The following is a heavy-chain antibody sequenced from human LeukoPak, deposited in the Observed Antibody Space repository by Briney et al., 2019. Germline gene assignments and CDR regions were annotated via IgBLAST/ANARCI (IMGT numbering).Heavy chain of an antibody. V-gene: IGHV3-23*01. D-gene: IGHD6-19*01. CDR2: ISGSGRST. CDR1: GFTFSSYA. J-gene: IGHJ4*02. Sequence: GGSLRLSCAASGFTFSSYAMSWVRQAPGKGLEWVSGISGSGRSTYYADSVRGRFTISRDNSKNTLYLQMNSLRAEDTAVYYCAKASRGIAVADDYFDYWGQGTLVTVSS. CDR3: AKASRGIAVADDYFDY.